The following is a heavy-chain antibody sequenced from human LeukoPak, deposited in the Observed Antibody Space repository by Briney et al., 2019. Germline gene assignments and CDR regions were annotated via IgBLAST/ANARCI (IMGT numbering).Heavy chain of an antibody. Sequence: SETLSLTCTVSGVSISGSYWSWIWQLPGKELEWIGYIYYSGTTNYNPSLKSRVTISVDTSRNQFSLKLSSVTAADTAVYYCARKTTGTMSPYFDYWGQGTLVTVSS. J-gene: IGHJ4*02. CDR2: IYYSGTT. D-gene: IGHD1-1*01. CDR3: ARKTTGTMSPYFDY. CDR1: GVSISGSY. V-gene: IGHV4-59*01.